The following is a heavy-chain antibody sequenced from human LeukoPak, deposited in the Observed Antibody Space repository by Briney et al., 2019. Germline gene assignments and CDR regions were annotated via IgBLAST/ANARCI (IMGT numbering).Heavy chain of an antibody. Sequence: PGGSLRLSCAASGFTFTNAWMSWVRQAPGKGLEWVGRIKSKTDGGTTDYAAPVKGRFTISRDDSKNTLYPQMNSLKTEDTAVYYCTTEPMVTAMGSPFDYWGQGTLVTVSS. D-gene: IGHD2-21*02. CDR2: IKSKTDGGTT. V-gene: IGHV3-15*01. J-gene: IGHJ4*02. CDR3: TTEPMVTAMGSPFDY. CDR1: GFTFTNAW.